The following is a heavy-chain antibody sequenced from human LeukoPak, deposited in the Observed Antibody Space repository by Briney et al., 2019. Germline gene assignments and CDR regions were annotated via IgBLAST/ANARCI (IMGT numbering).Heavy chain of an antibody. Sequence: GGSLRLSCAASGFTLSSYAMSWVRQAPGKGLEWVSSISGSGGSTYYADSVKGRFTVSRDNAKNMLYLQVNSLRAEDTAVYYCARVRGESPRWFDPWGQGTLVTVSS. D-gene: IGHD3-10*01. J-gene: IGHJ5*02. CDR1: GFTLSSYA. CDR3: ARVRGESPRWFDP. V-gene: IGHV3-23*01. CDR2: ISGSGGST.